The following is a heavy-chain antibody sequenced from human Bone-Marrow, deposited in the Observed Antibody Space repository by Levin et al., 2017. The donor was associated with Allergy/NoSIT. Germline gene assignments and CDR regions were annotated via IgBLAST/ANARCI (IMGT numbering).Heavy chain of an antibody. Sequence: GRSLRLSCAASGFTFTDYAIHWIRQAPGRGLEWVSGVSWNSGTIGYADSVKGRFTISRDNAKNSLYLQMNSLRTEDTALYFCARHKDYGGNGYYYYGMDVWGQGTTVTVSS. CDR2: VSWNSGTI. D-gene: IGHD4-23*01. CDR3: ARHKDYGGNGYYYYGMDV. CDR1: GFTFTDYA. V-gene: IGHV3-9*01. J-gene: IGHJ6*02.